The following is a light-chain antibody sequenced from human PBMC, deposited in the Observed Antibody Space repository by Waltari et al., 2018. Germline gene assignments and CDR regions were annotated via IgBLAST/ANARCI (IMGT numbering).Light chain of an antibody. CDR3: QQYSTFPPT. V-gene: IGKV1-16*02. CDR1: QAISTF. Sequence: DIQMTQSPSSLSPSVGDRVILTCRASQAISTFLAWFQLKPGKAPKSLISAASTLQTGVSSNFSGSGSGTDFTLTISSLQPGDCATYYCQQYSTFPPTFGGGTRVEI. CDR2: AAS. J-gene: IGKJ4*01.